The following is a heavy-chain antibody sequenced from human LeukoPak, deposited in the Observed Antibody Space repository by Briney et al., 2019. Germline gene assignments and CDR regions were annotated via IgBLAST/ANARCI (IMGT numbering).Heavy chain of an antibody. V-gene: IGHV5-51*01. Sequence: GESLKISCKASGYTFTSYWIGWVRQMPGKGLEWMGIIYPGDSDTRYSPSFQGQVSISVDKSISTAYLQWSSLKASDTAMYYCARRGSGWYVDYRGQGTLVTVSS. CDR1: GYTFTSYW. CDR3: ARRGSGWYVDY. J-gene: IGHJ4*02. CDR2: IYPGDSDT. D-gene: IGHD6-19*01.